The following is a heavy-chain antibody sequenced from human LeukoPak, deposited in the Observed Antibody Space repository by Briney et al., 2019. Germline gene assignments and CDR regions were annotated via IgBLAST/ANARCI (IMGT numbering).Heavy chain of an antibody. CDR3: ARLGEPFDY. J-gene: IGHJ4*02. Sequence: SETLSLTCTVSGGSISSGSYYWSWIRQPAGKGLEWIGRMYTSGSTNYNPSLKSRVTISVDTSKNQFSLKLSSVTAADTAVYYCARLGEPFDYWGQGTLVTVSS. CDR2: MYTSGST. CDR1: GGSISSGSYY. D-gene: IGHD1-14*01. V-gene: IGHV4-61*02.